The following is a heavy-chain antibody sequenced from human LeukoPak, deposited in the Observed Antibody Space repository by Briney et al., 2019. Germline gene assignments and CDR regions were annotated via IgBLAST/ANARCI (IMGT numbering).Heavy chain of an antibody. CDR2: VSTSGNT. Sequence: SETLSLTCRVSGDSSSGFHWSWIRQTAGKGLEWIGRVSTSGNTFYNPSLESRVAMSVDTSGIHFSLNLSAVTAADTAVYYCASDYSYGYELLGYWGQGTLVTVSS. V-gene: IGHV4-4*07. CDR1: GDSSSGFH. CDR3: ASDYSYGYELLGY. D-gene: IGHD5-18*01. J-gene: IGHJ4*02.